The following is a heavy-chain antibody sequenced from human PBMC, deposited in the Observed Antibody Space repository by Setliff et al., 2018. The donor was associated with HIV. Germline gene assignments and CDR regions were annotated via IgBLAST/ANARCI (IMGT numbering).Heavy chain of an antibody. CDR3: AIPGQNGYDPIDY. Sequence: SETLSLTCTVSGGSISSSSSYWGWIRQSPGKGLEWIGSIYYSGSTYYNPSLKSRVTISVDTSKDQFSLRLSSVTAADTAVYYCAIPGQNGYDPIDYWGQGTLVTVSS. CDR1: GGSISSSSSY. J-gene: IGHJ4*02. V-gene: IGHV4-39*01. D-gene: IGHD5-12*01. CDR2: IYYSGST.